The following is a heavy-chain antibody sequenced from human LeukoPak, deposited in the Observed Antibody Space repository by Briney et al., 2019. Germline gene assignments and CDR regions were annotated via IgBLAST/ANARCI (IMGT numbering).Heavy chain of an antibody. CDR1: GDSVSGYY. J-gene: IGHJ6*03. D-gene: IGHD3-22*01. V-gene: IGHV4-4*09. CDR3: ARGLRDEERHYGYYYMDV. CDR2: FYTSENT. Sequence: SETLCLTCTVSGDSVSGYYGSWIRQPPGKGLEWIGYFYTSENTNYNPSLKSRVTMSVDTSKNQFSLKLTSVTAADTAVYYCARGLRDEERHYGYYYMDVWGKGTTVTVSS.